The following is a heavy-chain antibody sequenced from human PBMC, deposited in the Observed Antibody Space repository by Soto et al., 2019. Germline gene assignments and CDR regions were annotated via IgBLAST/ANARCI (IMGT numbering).Heavy chain of an antibody. CDR1: GFTFSDYY. CDR3: ARDQYSRTRYADDY. J-gene: IGHJ4*02. Sequence: GGSLRLSCAASGFTFSDYYMSWIRQSPGKGLEWVSFISKSGDSTSYADSVRGRFTVSRDNAKKSLFLQMNNLRVEDTAVYYCARDQYSRTRYADDYWGQGILVTVSS. V-gene: IGHV3-11*01. CDR2: ISKSGDST. D-gene: IGHD4-4*01.